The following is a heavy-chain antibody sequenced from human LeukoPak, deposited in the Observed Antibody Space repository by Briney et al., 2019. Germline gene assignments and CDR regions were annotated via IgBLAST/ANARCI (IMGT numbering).Heavy chain of an antibody. J-gene: IGHJ6*04. V-gene: IGHV4-59*01. CDR2: IYYSGST. D-gene: IGHD3-16*01. CDR3: ARDSQGGNYYGMDV. Sequence: SETLSLTCTVSGGSISTYYWNWIRQPPGKGLEWIGYIYYSGSTNYNPSLKSRVTISVDTSKNQFSLKLSSVTAADTAVYYCARDSQGGNYYGMDVWGKGTTVTVSS. CDR1: GGSISTYY.